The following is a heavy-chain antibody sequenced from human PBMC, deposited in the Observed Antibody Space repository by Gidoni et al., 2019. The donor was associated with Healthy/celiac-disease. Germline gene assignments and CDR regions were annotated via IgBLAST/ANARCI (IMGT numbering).Heavy chain of an antibody. D-gene: IGHD2-15*01. Sequence: QVQLQQWGAGLLKPSETLSLTCAVYGGSFSGYYWSWIRQPPGKGLEWIGEINHSVSTNYNPSLKSRVTISVDTSKNQFSLKLSSVTAADTAVYYCARYSRSRASAYYFDYWGQGTLVTVSS. V-gene: IGHV4-34*01. CDR2: INHSVST. CDR3: ARYSRSRASAYYFDY. J-gene: IGHJ4*02. CDR1: GGSFSGYY.